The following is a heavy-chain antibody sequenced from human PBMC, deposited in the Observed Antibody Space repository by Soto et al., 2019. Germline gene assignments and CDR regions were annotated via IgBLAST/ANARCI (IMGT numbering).Heavy chain of an antibody. Sequence: QVQLLQSGTEVKRPGSSVKVSCRASGVSFNSYGFAWVRQAPGRGLEWVGKINPASQLRNYQQSLQGRVAITADTSTRTAYMELSGLTSEDTAVYYCARMKLARLGHCGQGTLVTVSS. CDR3: ARMKLARLGH. CDR1: GVSFNSYG. V-gene: IGHV1-69*09. CDR2: INPASQLR. J-gene: IGHJ4*02.